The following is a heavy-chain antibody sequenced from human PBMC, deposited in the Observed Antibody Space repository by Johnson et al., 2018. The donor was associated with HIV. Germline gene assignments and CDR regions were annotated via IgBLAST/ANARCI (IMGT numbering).Heavy chain of an antibody. Sequence: VQLVESGGGLVQPGGSLRLSCAASGFIFSVYWMSWVRQAPGKGLEWVANIKQDGSEKYYVDSVKGRFTISRDNAKNSLYLQMNSLRAEDTAVYYCARDRYYDSSGSHAFDIWGQGTMVTVSS. D-gene: IGHD3-22*01. V-gene: IGHV3-7*05. J-gene: IGHJ3*02. CDR2: IKQDGSEK. CDR1: GFIFSVYW. CDR3: ARDRYYDSSGSHAFDI.